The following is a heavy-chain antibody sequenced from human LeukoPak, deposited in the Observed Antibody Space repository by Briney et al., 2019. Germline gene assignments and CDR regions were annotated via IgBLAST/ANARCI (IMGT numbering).Heavy chain of an antibody. CDR2: IYPGDSTT. J-gene: IGHJ3*02. CDR1: GYSFTSYW. CDR3: ARPGAGATAYDGFDI. D-gene: IGHD1-26*01. Sequence: GESLKISCKGSGYSFTSYWIGWVRQMPGKGLEWMGIIYPGDSTTTYSPSFQGQVTISADKSISTAYLQWSSLKASDTAMYYCARPGAGATAYDGFDIWGQGTMVTVSS. V-gene: IGHV5-51*01.